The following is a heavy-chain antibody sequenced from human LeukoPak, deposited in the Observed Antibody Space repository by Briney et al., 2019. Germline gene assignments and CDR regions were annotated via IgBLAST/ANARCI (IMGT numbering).Heavy chain of an antibody. V-gene: IGHV3-23*01. CDR2: ISDSGGST. Sequence: GGSLRLSCAASGFTFSDYVMGWVRQAPGTGLERVSGISDSGGSTYYADSVKGRFTISRDNSKNTLYLQMNSLRAEDTAVYYCAKDSSMVRGDYDYFDYWGQGTLVTVSS. CDR1: GFTFSDYV. D-gene: IGHD3-10*01. J-gene: IGHJ4*02. CDR3: AKDSSMVRGDYDYFDY.